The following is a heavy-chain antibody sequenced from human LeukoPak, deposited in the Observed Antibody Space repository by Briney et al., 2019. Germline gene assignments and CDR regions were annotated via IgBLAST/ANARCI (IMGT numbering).Heavy chain of an antibody. CDR2: ISSTSSTI. CDR3: ARDVNWGFDY. J-gene: IGHJ4*02. V-gene: IGHV3-48*04. Sequence: GGSLRLSCAASGFTLSSRTMNWVRQAPGKGLEWILSISSTSSTIYSADSVKGRFTISRDNAKNSLYLQMNGLRAEDTAFYYCARDVNWGFDYWGQGALVTVSS. CDR1: GFTLSSRT. D-gene: IGHD7-27*01.